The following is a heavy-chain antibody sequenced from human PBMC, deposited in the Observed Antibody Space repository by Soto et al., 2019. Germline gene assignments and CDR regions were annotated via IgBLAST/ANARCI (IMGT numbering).Heavy chain of an antibody. J-gene: IGHJ5*02. Sequence: SETLSLTCAVYGGSFSGYYLSWIRQPPGKGLEWIGEINHSGSTNYNPSLKSRVTISVDTSKNQFSLKLSSVTAADTAVYYCARAPAPGHFSGYNWFDPWGQGTLVTVS. D-gene: IGHD3-10*01. V-gene: IGHV4-34*01. CDR2: INHSGST. CDR1: GGSFSGYY. CDR3: ARAPAPGHFSGYNWFDP.